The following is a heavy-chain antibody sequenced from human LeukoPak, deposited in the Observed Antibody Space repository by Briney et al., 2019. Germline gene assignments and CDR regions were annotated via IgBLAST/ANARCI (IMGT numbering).Heavy chain of an antibody. CDR2: IYYSGST. CDR3: ARRGIAVAGSYYYYYMDV. V-gene: IGHV4-59*08. D-gene: IGHD6-19*01. CDR1: GGSISSYY. Sequence: SETLSLTCTVSGGSISSYYWSWIRQPPGKGMEWIGYIYYSGSTNYNPSLKSRVTISVDTSKNQFSLKLSSVTAADTAVYYCARRGIAVAGSYYYYYMDVWGKGTTVTVSS. J-gene: IGHJ6*03.